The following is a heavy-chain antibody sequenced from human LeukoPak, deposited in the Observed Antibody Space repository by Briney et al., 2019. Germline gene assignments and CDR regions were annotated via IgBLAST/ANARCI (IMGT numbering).Heavy chain of an antibody. CDR2: IIPIFGTA. D-gene: IGHD2-15*01. J-gene: IGHJ6*02. Sequence: SVKVSCKASGGTFSSYAISWVRQAPGQGLEWMGGIIPIFGTANYAQKFQGRVTITADESTSTAYTELSSLRSEDTAVYYCARERIVVVVAATYYYYGMDVWGQGTTVTVSS. CDR1: GGTFSSYA. CDR3: ARERIVVVVAATYYYYGMDV. V-gene: IGHV1-69*01.